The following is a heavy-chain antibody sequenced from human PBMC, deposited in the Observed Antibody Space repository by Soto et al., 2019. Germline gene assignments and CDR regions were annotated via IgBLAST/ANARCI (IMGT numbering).Heavy chain of an antibody. CDR2: IYHSGST. D-gene: IGHD1-26*01. CDR3: ARVSGSYYYGMDV. J-gene: IGHJ6*02. Sequence: QVQLQESGPGLVKPSGTLSLTCAVSGGSISSSNWWSWVRQPPGKGLEGIGEIYHSGSTNYNPSLKVRVTISVDKSKTQFALKLRSVTAADTAVYYCARVSGSYYYGMDVWGQGITVTVSS. V-gene: IGHV4-4*02. CDR1: GGSISSSNW.